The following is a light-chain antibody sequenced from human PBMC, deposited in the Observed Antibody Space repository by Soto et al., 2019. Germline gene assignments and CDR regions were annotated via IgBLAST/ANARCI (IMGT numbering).Light chain of an antibody. CDR3: CSYAGSSTF. J-gene: IGLJ1*01. CDR1: SSDVGSYNL. V-gene: IGLV2-23*02. CDR2: EVS. Sequence: QSVLTQPASVSGSPGQSITISCTGTSSDVGSYNLVSWYQQHPGKAPKLMIYEVSKRPSGVSNRFSGSKSGNTAFLTISGLQAEDEADYYCCSYAGSSTFFGTGTKVTVL.